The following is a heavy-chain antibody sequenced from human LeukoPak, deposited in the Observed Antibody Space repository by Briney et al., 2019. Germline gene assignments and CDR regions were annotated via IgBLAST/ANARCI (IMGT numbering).Heavy chain of an antibody. D-gene: IGHD4-23*01. CDR2: IYYSGST. CDR1: GGSISSSGQY. J-gene: IGHJ3*02. V-gene: IGHV4-39*01. CDR3: ARGGGTVEKSNAFDI. Sequence: SETLSLTCTVSGGSISSSGQYWGWIRQPPGKGLEWIGTIYYSGSTYYNPSLKSRVTVSVDTSKNQFSLKLSSVTAADTAVYYCARGGGTVEKSNAFDIWGQGTMVIVSS.